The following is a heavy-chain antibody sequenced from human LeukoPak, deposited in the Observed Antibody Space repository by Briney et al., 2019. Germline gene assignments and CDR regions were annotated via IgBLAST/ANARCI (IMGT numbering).Heavy chain of an antibody. Sequence: SETLSLTCTVSGGSISSGDYYWSWIRQPPGKGLEWIGYIYYSGSTYYNPSLKSRVTISVDTSKNQFSLKLSSVTAADTAVYYCARCWGRYFDWSSIVGWGQGTLVTVSS. D-gene: IGHD3-9*01. CDR1: GGSISSGDYY. J-gene: IGHJ4*02. V-gene: IGHV4-30-4*02. CDR2: IYYSGST. CDR3: ARCWGRYFDWSSIVG.